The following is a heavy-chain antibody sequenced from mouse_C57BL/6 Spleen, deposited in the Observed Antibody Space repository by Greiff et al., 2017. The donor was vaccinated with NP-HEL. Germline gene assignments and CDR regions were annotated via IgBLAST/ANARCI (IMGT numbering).Heavy chain of an antibody. Sequence: QVQLQQPGAELVKPGASVKMSCKASGYTFTSYWITWVKQRPGQGLEWIGDIYPGSGSTNYNEKFKSKATLTVDTSSSTAYMQLSSLTSEDSAVYYCAREKDYYGSSYNDWGQGTTLTVSS. CDR3: AREKDYYGSSYND. V-gene: IGHV1-55*01. CDR1: GYTFTSYW. J-gene: IGHJ2*01. CDR2: IYPGSGST. D-gene: IGHD1-1*01.